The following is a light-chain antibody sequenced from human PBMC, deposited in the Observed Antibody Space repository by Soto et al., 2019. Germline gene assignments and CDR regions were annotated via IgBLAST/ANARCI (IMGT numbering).Light chain of an antibody. V-gene: IGLV2-14*01. CDR2: DVS. CDR3: SSYTSGFYV. J-gene: IGLJ1*01. CDR1: SSDVGGYNY. Sequence: QSALTQPASVSGSPGQSITISSTGTSSDVGGYNYVSWYQQHPGKAPKLMIYDVSDRPSGVSNRFSGSKSGNTASLTISGLQAEDEADYYCSSYTSGFYVFGTGTKVTVL.